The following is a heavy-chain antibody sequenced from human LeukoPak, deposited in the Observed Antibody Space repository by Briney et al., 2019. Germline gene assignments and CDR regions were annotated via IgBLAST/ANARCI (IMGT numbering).Heavy chain of an antibody. CDR1: RGSISSSSYF. CDR2: INYSRSP. D-gene: IGHD1-1*01. CDR3: AREKIGTGTILGKDYYYMDV. J-gene: IGHJ6*03. V-gene: IGHV4-39*07. Sequence: SETLSLTCTVSRGSISSSSYFWGWIRQPPGKGLEWIGTINYSRSPYYNPSLRSRVTISLNTSKNQFSLKLSSVTAADTAMYYCAREKIGTGTILGKDYYYMDVWGKGTTVTVSS.